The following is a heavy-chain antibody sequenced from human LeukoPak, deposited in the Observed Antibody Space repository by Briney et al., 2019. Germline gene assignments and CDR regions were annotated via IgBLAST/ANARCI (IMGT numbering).Heavy chain of an antibody. CDR1: GFIFSSYE. D-gene: IGHD6-13*01. CDR2: ISSSGGTI. J-gene: IGHJ4*02. V-gene: IGHV3-48*03. CDR3: ARASFSSSWSYFFDY. Sequence: PGGSLRLSCAASGFIFSSYEMNWVRQAPGRGLEWVSYISSSGGTIFHADSVKGRFTISRDNAKNSVFLQISSLTAEATAIYYCARASFSSSWSYFFDYWGQGTLVTVSS.